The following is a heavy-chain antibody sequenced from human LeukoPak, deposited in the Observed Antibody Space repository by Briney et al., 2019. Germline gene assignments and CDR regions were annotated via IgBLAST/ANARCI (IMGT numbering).Heavy chain of an antibody. J-gene: IGHJ4*02. Sequence: SETLSLTCTVSGGSISSYYWSWIRQPPGKGLEWIGYIYYSGSTNYNPSLKSRVTISVDTSKNQFSLKLSSVTAADTAVYYCARAHPHFDYWGRGTLVTVSS. CDR1: GGSISSYY. V-gene: IGHV4-59*01. CDR3: ARAHPHFDY. CDR2: IYYSGST.